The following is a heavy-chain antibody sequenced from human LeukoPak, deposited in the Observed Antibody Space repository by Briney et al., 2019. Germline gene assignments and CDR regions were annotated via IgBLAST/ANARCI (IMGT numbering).Heavy chain of an antibody. V-gene: IGHV4-39*01. Sequence: SETLSLTCSVSNGSITGTSYYWAWIRQSPGKGLEWIGTTSSGGSAYYKPPLKSRVTIFVDTSKTQFSLRLTSVTAADTAIYYCARQGGGDFVDSWGQGTLVSVS. CDR3: ARQGGGDFVDS. J-gene: IGHJ4*02. D-gene: IGHD4-17*01. CDR1: NGSITGTSYY. CDR2: TSSGGSA.